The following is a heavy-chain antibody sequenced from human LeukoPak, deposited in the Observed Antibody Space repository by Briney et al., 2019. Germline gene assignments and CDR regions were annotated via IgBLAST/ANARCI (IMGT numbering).Heavy chain of an antibody. CDR3: ARVGKYQLLFAYYYMDV. CDR1: GGSISSYY. V-gene: IGHV4-59*01. D-gene: IGHD2-2*01. Sequence: TSETLSLTCTVSGGSISSYYWSWIRQPSGKGLEWIGYIYYSGSTNYNPSLKSRVTISVDTSKNQFSLKLSSVTAADTAVYYCARVGKYQLLFAYYYMDVWGKGTTVTVSS. CDR2: IYYSGST. J-gene: IGHJ6*03.